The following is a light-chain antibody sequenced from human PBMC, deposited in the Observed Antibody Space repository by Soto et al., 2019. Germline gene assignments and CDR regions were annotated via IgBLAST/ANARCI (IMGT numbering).Light chain of an antibody. V-gene: IGKV3-20*01. CDR1: QSVATQF. CDR3: QQYTSSSGYT. CDR2: GTS. J-gene: IGKJ2*01. Sequence: DIVLTQSPGTLSLSPGERATLSCRASQSVATQFFTWSQQRPGQAPRVLIYGTSTRTNGIPDRFSGSASGTDFTLHISRPEPEDFAVYYCQQYTSSSGYTFGQGTKLEIK.